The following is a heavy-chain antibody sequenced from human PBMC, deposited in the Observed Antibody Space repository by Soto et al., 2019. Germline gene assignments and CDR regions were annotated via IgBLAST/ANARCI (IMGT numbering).Heavy chain of an antibody. CDR1: GYSFTSYW. D-gene: IGHD6-19*01. CDR3: ARSDSSGYYYYYYGMDV. Sequence: GESLKISCKGSGYSFTSYWIGWVRQMPRKGLEWMGIIYPGDSDTRYSPSFQGQVTISADKSISTAYLQWSSLKASDTAMYYWARSDSSGYYYYYYGMDVWGQGTTVTVSS. J-gene: IGHJ6*02. V-gene: IGHV5-51*01. CDR2: IYPGDSDT.